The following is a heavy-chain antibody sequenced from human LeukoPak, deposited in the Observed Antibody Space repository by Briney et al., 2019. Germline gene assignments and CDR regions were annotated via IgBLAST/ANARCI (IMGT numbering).Heavy chain of an antibody. CDR3: ARLGYSSSSTGYYYYMDV. D-gene: IGHD6-6*01. CDR2: IYTSGTT. CDR1: GGSISSSY. Sequence: SETLSLTCTVSGGSISSSYWSWIRQPAGKGLEWIGRIYTSGTTSYNPSLKSRVSISVDKSKKHLSLKVSSVTAADTAVYYCARLGYSSSSTGYYYYMDVWGKGTTVTVSS. J-gene: IGHJ6*03. V-gene: IGHV4-4*07.